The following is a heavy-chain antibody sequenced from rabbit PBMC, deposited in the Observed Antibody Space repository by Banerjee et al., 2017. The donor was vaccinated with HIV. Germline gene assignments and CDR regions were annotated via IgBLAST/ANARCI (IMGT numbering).Heavy chain of an antibody. J-gene: IGHJ3*01. Sequence: QSLEESGGDLVKPGASLTLTCTASGFSFNSNYYMFWVRQAPGKGLEWIACIYAGSSGSTYYASWAKGRFTISKTSSTTVTLQMTSLTAADTATYFCARLDVGNRDWDLWGQGTLVTVS. D-gene: IGHD4-2*01. CDR2: IYAGSSGST. CDR3: ARLDVGNRDWDL. CDR1: GFSFNSNYY. V-gene: IGHV1S40*01.